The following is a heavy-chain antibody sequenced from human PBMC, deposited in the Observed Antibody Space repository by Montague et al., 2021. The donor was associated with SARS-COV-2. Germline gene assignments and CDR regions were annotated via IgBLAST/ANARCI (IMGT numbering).Heavy chain of an antibody. D-gene: IGHD3-3*01. CDR2: ISSSSSYI. CDR1: GLTFSRYS. V-gene: IGHV3-21*01. J-gene: IGHJ6*02. CDR3: ARGYDFWSGGYYYYYGMDV. Sequence: SLRLSCAASGLTFSRYSMNWVRQAPGKGLEWVSSISSSSSYIYYADSVKGRFTISRDNAKNSLYLQMNSLRAEDTAVYYCARGYDFWSGGYYYYYGMDVWGQGTTVTVSS.